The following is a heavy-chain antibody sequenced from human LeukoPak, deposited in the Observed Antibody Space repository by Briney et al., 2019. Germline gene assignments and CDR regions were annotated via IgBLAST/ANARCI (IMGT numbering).Heavy chain of an antibody. CDR1: GYTFTGYY. V-gene: IGHV1-2*02. CDR3: AEDGIRDFDWYQVTQNNNYYYYMDV. D-gene: IGHD3-9*01. Sequence: ASVKVSCKASGYTFTGYYMHWVRQAPGQGLEWIRWINPNSGGTNYAQKFQGRVTMTRDTSIRTAYMELSRLRSDDTAVYFQAEDGIRDFDWYQVTQNNNYYYYMDVWGKGTTVTVSS. CDR2: INPNSGGT. J-gene: IGHJ6*03.